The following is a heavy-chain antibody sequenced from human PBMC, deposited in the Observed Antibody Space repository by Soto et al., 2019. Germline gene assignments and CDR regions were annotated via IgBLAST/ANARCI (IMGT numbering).Heavy chain of an antibody. Sequence: VGSVKISCTGFGYTFTTFWISWVRQMPWKGLEWMGRIDPRDSHVNYSPSFQGHVTISVDKSINTAYLQWGSLKASDTAIYYCARLFCSTATCDSWFDPWGQGTLVTVSS. CDR3: ARLFCSTATCDSWFDP. V-gene: IGHV5-10-1*01. J-gene: IGHJ5*02. CDR1: GYTFTTFW. D-gene: IGHD2-2*01. CDR2: IDPRDSHV.